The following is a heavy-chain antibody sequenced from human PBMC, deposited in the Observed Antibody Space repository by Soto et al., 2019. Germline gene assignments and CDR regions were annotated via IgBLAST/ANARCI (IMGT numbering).Heavy chain of an antibody. Sequence: SVKVSCKASGATFSSFAFSWVRQAPGQGLEWMGVIIPIFDTIKFAQKFQGRVTFTADESTGTAYMELSNLTSEDTAVYYCASPLKWSGYYIAFDYWGQGTLVTVSS. CDR1: GATFSSFA. J-gene: IGHJ4*02. D-gene: IGHD3-3*01. CDR3: ASPLKWSGYYIAFDY. CDR2: IIPIFDTI. V-gene: IGHV1-69*13.